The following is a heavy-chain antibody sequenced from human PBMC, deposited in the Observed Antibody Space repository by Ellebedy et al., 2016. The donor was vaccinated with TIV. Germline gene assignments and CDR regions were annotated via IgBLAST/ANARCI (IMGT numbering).Heavy chain of an antibody. V-gene: IGHV1-45*02. CDR1: GYTFTSRY. CDR2: ITPFNGNT. Sequence: AASVKVSCKASGYTFTSRYLHWVRQAPGQALEWMGWITPFNGNTNYAQKFQDRVTITRDRSMSTAYMELSSLRSEDTAMYYCATHYYGSGRYYGMDVWGQGTTVTVSS. D-gene: IGHD3-10*01. J-gene: IGHJ6*02. CDR3: ATHYYGSGRYYGMDV.